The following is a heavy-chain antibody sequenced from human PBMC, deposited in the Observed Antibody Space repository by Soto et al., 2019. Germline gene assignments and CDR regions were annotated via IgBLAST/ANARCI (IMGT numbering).Heavy chain of an antibody. V-gene: IGHV1-18*01. J-gene: IGHJ4*02. Sequence: QVQLVQSGAEVKKPGASVKVSCKASGYTFSNDAITWVRQAPGQGLEWRGWVSAYNGNTNYAQKFKGRVTMTTDTYTSTAYMEIRSLRYDDTAVYFCARASRYYWNYIMYWGQGTLVTVSS. CDR1: GYTFSNDA. CDR3: ARASRYYWNYIMY. D-gene: IGHD1-7*01. CDR2: VSAYNGNT.